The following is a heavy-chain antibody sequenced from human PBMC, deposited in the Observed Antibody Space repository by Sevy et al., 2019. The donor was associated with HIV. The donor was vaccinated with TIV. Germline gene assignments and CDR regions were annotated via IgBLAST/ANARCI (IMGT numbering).Heavy chain of an antibody. D-gene: IGHD3-10*01. CDR3: ASCGRLHIICGDTFDI. CDR1: GYSISSAYS. V-gene: IGHV4-38-2*01. J-gene: IGHJ3*02. CDR2: IYHSGST. Sequence: SETLSLTCAVSGYSISSAYSWGWIRQPPGKGLEWIGNIYHSGSTYYNPSLNSRVTTSVDTSKNPFSLKRNSVTAADTAVYYRASCGRLHIICGDTFDIWGQGPMVTASS.